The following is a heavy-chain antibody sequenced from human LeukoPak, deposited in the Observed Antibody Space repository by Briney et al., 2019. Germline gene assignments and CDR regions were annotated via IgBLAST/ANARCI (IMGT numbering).Heavy chain of an antibody. D-gene: IGHD7-27*01. J-gene: IGHJ5*02. V-gene: IGHV4-34*01. CDR1: GGSFSGYY. Sequence: PSETLSLTCAVYGGSFSGYYWSWIRQPPGKGLEWIGEINHSGSTNYNPSLKSRVTISVDTSRNQFFLKLSSVTAADTAVYYCARGPWGSWNWFDPWGQGTLVTVSS. CDR2: INHSGST. CDR3: ARGPWGSWNWFDP.